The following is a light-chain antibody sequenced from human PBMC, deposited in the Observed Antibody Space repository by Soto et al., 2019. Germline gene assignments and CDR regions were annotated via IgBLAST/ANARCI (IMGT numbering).Light chain of an antibody. Sequence: QSALTQPPSASGSPGQSVAISCTGTSSDVGGYNYVSWYQQLPGKAPKLMIYDVINRPSGVPDRFSGSKSGNSASLTVSGLQAADEADYYCSSYAGTHIVFGTGTQVTVL. CDR2: DVI. V-gene: IGLV2-8*01. CDR3: SSYAGTHIV. CDR1: SSDVGGYNY. J-gene: IGLJ1*01.